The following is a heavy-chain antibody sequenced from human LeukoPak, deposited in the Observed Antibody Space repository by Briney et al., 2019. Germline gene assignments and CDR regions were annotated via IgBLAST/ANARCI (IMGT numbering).Heavy chain of an antibody. D-gene: IGHD3-10*01. Sequence: TSETRSLTCTVSGGSITSGGYYWSWIRQHPEKGLVWIGYIYSSGTTYFNPSLKSRVTISLDTSEHQFSLNLNSVTAADTAVYYCARAYGSGSAYNRYFDYWGQGALVTVSS. CDR1: GGSITSGGYY. CDR2: IYSSGTT. J-gene: IGHJ4*02. CDR3: ARAYGSGSAYNRYFDY. V-gene: IGHV4-31*03.